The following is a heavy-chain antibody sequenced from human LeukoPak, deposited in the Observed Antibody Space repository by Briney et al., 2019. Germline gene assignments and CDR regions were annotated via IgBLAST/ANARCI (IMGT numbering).Heavy chain of an antibody. J-gene: IGHJ5*02. CDR1: GASISRTTYY. Sequence: PSETLSLTCSVSGASISRTTYYWGWIRQPPGKGLEWIGSVFHTGTAYYNPSLRSRVTVSVDTSKNQFSLKLTSVTAADTAVYYCAKSDIGDYRAWGQGILVAVSP. CDR3: AKSDIGDYRA. V-gene: IGHV4-39*01. CDR2: VFHTGTA. D-gene: IGHD4-17*01.